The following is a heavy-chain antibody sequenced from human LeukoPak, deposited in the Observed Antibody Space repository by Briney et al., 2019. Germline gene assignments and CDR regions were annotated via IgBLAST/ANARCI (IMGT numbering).Heavy chain of an antibody. CDR1: GFTFSSYA. CDR3: ARGRAQQWLVSPWNYYYMDV. J-gene: IGHJ6*03. Sequence: GGSLRLSCAASGFTFSSYAMHWVRQAPGKGLEWVAVISYDGSNKYYADSVKGRFTISRDNSKNTLYLQMNRLRAEDTAVYYCARGRAQQWLVSPWNYYYMDVWGKGTTVTIPS. D-gene: IGHD6-19*01. CDR2: ISYDGSNK. V-gene: IGHV3-30*04.